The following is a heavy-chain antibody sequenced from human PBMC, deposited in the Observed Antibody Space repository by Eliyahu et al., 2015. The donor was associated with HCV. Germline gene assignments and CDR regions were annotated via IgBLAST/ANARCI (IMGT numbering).Heavy chain of an antibody. V-gene: IGHV1-69*06. CDR2: IIPIFGTA. CDR1: GGTFSSYA. D-gene: IGHD6-19*01. Sequence: QVQLVQSGAEVKKPGSSVKVSCKASGGTFSSYAISXVRQAPGQGLEWMGGIIPIFGTANYAQKFQGRVTITADKSTSTAYMELSSLRSEDTAVYYCARDEGQWLIHLHYYGMDVWGQGTTVTVSS. CDR3: ARDEGQWLIHLHYYGMDV. J-gene: IGHJ6*02.